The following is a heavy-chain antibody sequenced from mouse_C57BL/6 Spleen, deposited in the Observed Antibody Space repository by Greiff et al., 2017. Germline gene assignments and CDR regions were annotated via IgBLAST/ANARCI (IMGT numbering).Heavy chain of an antibody. Sequence: EVQLQQSGPVLVKPGASVKMSCKASGYTFTDYYMNWVKQSHGKSLEWIGVINPYNGGTSYNQKFKGKATLTVDKSSRTAYMELNSRTSEDSAVYYGAREGDSSGTGFAYWGQGTLVTVSA. V-gene: IGHV1-19*01. D-gene: IGHD3-2*02. CDR2: INPYNGGT. CDR3: AREGDSSGTGFAY. CDR1: GYTFTDYY. J-gene: IGHJ3*01.